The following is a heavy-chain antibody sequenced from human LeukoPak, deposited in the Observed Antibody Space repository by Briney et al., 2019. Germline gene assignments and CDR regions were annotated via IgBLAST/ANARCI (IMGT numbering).Heavy chain of an antibody. J-gene: IGHJ4*02. CDR3: ARDWQLTYYYDSSGYSMDC. CDR1: GYTLTSYG. V-gene: IGHV1-18*01. D-gene: IGHD3-22*01. Sequence: ASVKVSCKASGYTLTSYGISWVRQAPGQGLEWMGWISAYNGNTNYAQKLQGRVTMTTDTSTSTAYMELRSLRSDDTAVYYCARDWQLTYYYDSSGYSMDCWGQGTLVTVSS. CDR2: ISAYNGNT.